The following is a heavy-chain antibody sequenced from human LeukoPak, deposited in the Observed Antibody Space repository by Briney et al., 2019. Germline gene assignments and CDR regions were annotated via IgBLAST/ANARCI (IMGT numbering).Heavy chain of an antibody. Sequence: PSETLSLTCAVYGGPFCGYYWNWIRQPPGKGLEWIGYIYYSGSTNYNPSLKSRVTISVDTSKNQFSLKLSSVTAADTAVYYCARVGYSSGWSYYYYMDVWGKGTTVTISS. J-gene: IGHJ6*03. D-gene: IGHD6-19*01. CDR1: GGPFCGYY. V-gene: IGHV4-59*01. CDR3: ARVGYSSGWSYYYYMDV. CDR2: IYYSGST.